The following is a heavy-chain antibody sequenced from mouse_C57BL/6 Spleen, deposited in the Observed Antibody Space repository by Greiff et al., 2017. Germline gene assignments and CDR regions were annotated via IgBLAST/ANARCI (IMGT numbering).Heavy chain of an antibody. CDR3: TSFYYSNGFAY. CDR2: LDPETGGT. Sequence: VKLMESGAELVRPGASVTLSCKASGYTFTDYEMHWVKQTPVHGLEWIGALDPETGGTAYNQKFKGKAILTADKSSSTAYMELRSLTSEDSAVYYCTSFYYSNGFAYWGQGTLVTGSA. V-gene: IGHV1-15*01. D-gene: IGHD2-5*01. CDR1: GYTFTDYE. J-gene: IGHJ3*01.